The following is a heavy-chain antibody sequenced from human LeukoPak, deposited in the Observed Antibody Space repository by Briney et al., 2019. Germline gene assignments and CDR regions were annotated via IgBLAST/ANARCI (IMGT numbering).Heavy chain of an antibody. CDR3: AKCSATCYANAFDI. CDR2: ISGSGSDT. CDR1: GFTFSSYA. D-gene: IGHD2-2*01. V-gene: IGHV3-23*01. J-gene: IGHJ3*02. Sequence: GGSLRLSCAASGFTFSSYAMSWVRQAPGKGLEWVSAISGSGSDTEYADSVKGRFTISRDNSKTTLYLQMSSLRVEDTAVYYCAKCSATCYANAFDIWGQGTMVTVSS.